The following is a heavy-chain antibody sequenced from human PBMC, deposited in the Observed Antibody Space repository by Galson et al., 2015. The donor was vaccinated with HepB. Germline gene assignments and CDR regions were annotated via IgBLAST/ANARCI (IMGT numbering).Heavy chain of an antibody. D-gene: IGHD5-18*01. CDR1: GFTFSSYA. CDR3: ARGGYSYGYFDY. Sequence: SLRLSCAASGFTFSSYAMSWVRQAPGKGLEWVSVIYSGGSTYYADSVKGRFTISRDNSKNTLYLQMNSLRAEDTAVYYCARGGYSYGYFDYWGQGTLVTVSS. V-gene: IGHV3-66*01. J-gene: IGHJ4*02. CDR2: IYSGGST.